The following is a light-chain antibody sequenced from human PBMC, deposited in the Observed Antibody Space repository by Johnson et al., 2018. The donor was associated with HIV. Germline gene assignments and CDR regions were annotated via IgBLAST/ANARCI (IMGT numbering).Light chain of an antibody. CDR2: DNN. CDR3: TTWDSSLSAFYF. CDR1: SSNIGKNY. Sequence: QSVLTQPPSVSAAPGQKVTISCSGSSSNIGKNYVCWYHQLPGTAPKLLIYDNNKRPSGIPDRFSGSRSGTSATLGITGLQTGDEADYYCTTWDSSLSAFYFFGTGTNVTFV. V-gene: IGLV1-51*01. J-gene: IGLJ1*01.